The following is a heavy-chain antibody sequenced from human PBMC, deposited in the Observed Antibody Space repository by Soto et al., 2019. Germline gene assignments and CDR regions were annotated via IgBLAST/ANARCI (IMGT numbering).Heavy chain of an antibody. CDR2: ISSGSSYI. J-gene: IGHJ4*02. CDR3: ARDILSGGAYPDY. CDR1: GFPFSSYT. V-gene: IGHV3-21*01. D-gene: IGHD3-10*01. Sequence: EVQLVESGGGLVKPGGSLRLSSAASGFPFSSYTMNWVRQAPGKGLEWVSSISSGSSYIYYGTSVKGRFTISRDNAKNSLFLQMNSLRAEDTAVYYCARDILSGGAYPDYWGQGTKVTVSS.